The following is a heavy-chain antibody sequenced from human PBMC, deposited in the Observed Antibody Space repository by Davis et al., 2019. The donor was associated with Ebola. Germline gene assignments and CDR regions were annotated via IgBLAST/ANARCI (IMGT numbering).Heavy chain of an antibody. CDR3: ARQAGPIVVVPAAIGDAFDI. D-gene: IGHD2-2*01. CDR1: GGSISSSSYY. V-gene: IGHV4-39*01. Sequence: PSETLSLTCTVSGGSISSSSYYWGWIRQPPGKGLEWIGSIYYSGSTYYNPSLKSRVTISVDTSKNQFSLKLSSVTAADTAVYYCARQAGPIVVVPAAIGDAFDIWGQGTMVTVSS. J-gene: IGHJ3*02. CDR2: IYYSGST.